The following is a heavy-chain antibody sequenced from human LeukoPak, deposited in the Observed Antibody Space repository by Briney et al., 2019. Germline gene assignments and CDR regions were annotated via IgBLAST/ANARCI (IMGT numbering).Heavy chain of an antibody. CDR3: ASSFLASNNWFDP. Sequence: SETLSLTCAVSGYSISSGYYWGWIRQPPGKGLEWIGSIYHSGSTYYNPFLKSRVTISVDTSKNQFSLKLSSVTAADTAVYYCASSFLASNNWFDPWGQGTLVTVSS. D-gene: IGHD3-3*02. V-gene: IGHV4-38-2*01. J-gene: IGHJ5*02. CDR2: IYHSGST. CDR1: GYSISSGYY.